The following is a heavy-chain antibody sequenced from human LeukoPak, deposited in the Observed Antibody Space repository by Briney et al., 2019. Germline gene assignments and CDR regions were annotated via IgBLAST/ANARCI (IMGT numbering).Heavy chain of an antibody. Sequence: GASVKVSCKPSVGTFSSYAISWVRQDPGQGLEWMGGIIPIFGTANYAQKFQGRVTITADESTSTAYMELSSLRSEDTAVYYCARGDATAPAADAWPQSWLDPWGQGTLVTVSS. CDR1: VGTFSSYA. CDR2: IIPIFGTA. V-gene: IGHV1-69*13. J-gene: IGHJ5*02. CDR3: ARGDATAPAADAWPQSWLDP. D-gene: IGHD2-2*01.